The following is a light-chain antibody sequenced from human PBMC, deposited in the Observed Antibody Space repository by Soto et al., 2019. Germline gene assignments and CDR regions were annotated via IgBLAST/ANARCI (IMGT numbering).Light chain of an antibody. Sequence: EILMTQSPTTLCVSSWERATLSRRARQSVSSILVWYPNKAGHAPRHIIYGASTRGTGLSARFSGSGSGTECTVNISSLESEDFVVYYCQKYNNWPPWRSGEAIKV. CDR1: QSVSSI. CDR3: QKYNNWPPWR. CDR2: GAS. V-gene: IGKV3-15*01. J-gene: IGKJ1*01.